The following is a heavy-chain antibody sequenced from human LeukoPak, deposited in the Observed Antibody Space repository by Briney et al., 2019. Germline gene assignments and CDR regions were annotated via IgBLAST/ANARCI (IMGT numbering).Heavy chain of an antibody. Sequence: PGGSLRLSCAASGFTFSSYSMNWVRQAPGKGLEWVSAISGSGGSTYYADSVKGRFTISRDNSKNTLYLQMNSLRAEDTAVYYCARDQAGLGLKGVPAAGIDYWGQGTLVTVSS. J-gene: IGHJ4*02. CDR1: GFTFSSYS. CDR3: ARDQAGLGLKGVPAAGIDY. D-gene: IGHD6-13*01. V-gene: IGHV3-23*01. CDR2: ISGSGGST.